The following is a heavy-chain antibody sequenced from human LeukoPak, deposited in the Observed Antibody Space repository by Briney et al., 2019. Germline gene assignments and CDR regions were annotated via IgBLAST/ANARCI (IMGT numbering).Heavy chain of an antibody. CDR1: GGSFSGYY. CDR2: INHSGST. Sequence: SETLSLTCAVYGGSFSGYYWSWIRQPPGKGLEWIGEINHSGSTNYNPSLKSRVTISVDTSKNQFSLKLSSVTAADTAVYYCAREYSSSSPHGYWGQGTLVTVSS. D-gene: IGHD6-6*01. V-gene: IGHV4-34*01. J-gene: IGHJ4*02. CDR3: AREYSSSSPHGY.